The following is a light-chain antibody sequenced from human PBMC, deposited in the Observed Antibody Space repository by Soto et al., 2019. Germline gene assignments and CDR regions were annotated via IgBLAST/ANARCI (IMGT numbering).Light chain of an antibody. J-gene: IGKJ2*01. CDR3: QQYNSYSPYT. CDR2: KAS. CDR1: QSISSW. V-gene: IGKV1-5*03. Sequence: DIQMTQSPSTLSASVGDRVTITCRASQSISSWLAWYQQKPGKAPKLLIYKASSLESGVPSRFSGSGSVTEFTLTISSLQSDDVATYYCQQYNSYSPYTFGQGTKLEIK.